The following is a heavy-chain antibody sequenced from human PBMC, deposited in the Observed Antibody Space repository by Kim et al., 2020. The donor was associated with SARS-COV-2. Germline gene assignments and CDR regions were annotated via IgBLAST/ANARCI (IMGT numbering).Heavy chain of an antibody. CDR2: ISSNGGST. D-gene: IGHD6-19*01. Sequence: GGSLRLSCAASGFTFSSYAMHWVRQAPGKGLEYVSAISSNGGSTYYANSVKGRFTISRDNSKNTLYLQMGSLRAEDMAVYYCARGESSGWYGGLTLYYYGMDVWGQGTTVTVSS. J-gene: IGHJ6*02. V-gene: IGHV3-64*01. CDR3: ARGESSGWYGGLTLYYYGMDV. CDR1: GFTFSSYA.